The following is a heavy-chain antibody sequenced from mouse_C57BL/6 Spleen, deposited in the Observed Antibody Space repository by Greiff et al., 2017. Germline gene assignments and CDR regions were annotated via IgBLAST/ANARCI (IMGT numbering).Heavy chain of an antibody. V-gene: IGHV2-9-1*01. CDR1: GFSLTSYA. CDR2: IWTGGGT. CDR3: ARLYYDYPYYAMDY. Sequence: VKLMESGPGLVAPSQSLSITCTVSGFSLTSYAISWVRQPPGKGLEWLGVIWTGGGTNYNSALKSRLSISKDNSKSQVFLKMNSLQTDDTARYYCARLYYDYPYYAMDYWGQGTSVTVSS. D-gene: IGHD2-4*01. J-gene: IGHJ4*01.